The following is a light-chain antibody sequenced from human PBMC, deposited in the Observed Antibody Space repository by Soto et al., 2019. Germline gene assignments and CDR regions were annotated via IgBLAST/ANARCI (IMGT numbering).Light chain of an antibody. CDR1: SSDVGGNDY. Sequence: QSALTQPRSVSGSPGQSVTLSCTGTSSDVGGNDYVSWYQQHPGKAPKLMIYDVTKRPSGVPDRFSGSKSGNTASLTIFGLQAEDEAEYFCCSYAGSYAWVFGGGTTVTVL. CDR3: CSYAGSYAWV. J-gene: IGLJ3*02. V-gene: IGLV2-11*01. CDR2: DVT.